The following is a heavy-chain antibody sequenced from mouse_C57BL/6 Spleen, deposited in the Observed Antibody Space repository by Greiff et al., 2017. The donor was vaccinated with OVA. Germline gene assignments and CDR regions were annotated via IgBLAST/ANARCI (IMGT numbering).Heavy chain of an antibody. CDR2: IDPENGDT. CDR1: GFNIKDDY. Sequence: EVQLQQSGAELVRPGASVKLSCTASGFNIKDDYMHWVKQRPEQGLEWIGWIDPENGDTEYASKFQAKATITADTSSNTAYLQLSSLTSEDTAVYYCTTPGTFAYWGQGTLVTVSA. D-gene: IGHD4-1*01. CDR3: TTPGTFAY. J-gene: IGHJ3*01. V-gene: IGHV14-4*01.